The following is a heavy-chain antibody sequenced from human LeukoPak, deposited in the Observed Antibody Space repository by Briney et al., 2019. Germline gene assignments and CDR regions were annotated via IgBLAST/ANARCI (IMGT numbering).Heavy chain of an antibody. V-gene: IGHV3-48*03. CDR2: ISSSGSTI. J-gene: IGHJ4*02. D-gene: IGHD2-15*01. CDR1: GFTFSSYA. CDR3: ARDRASKYCSGGSCYPNHFDY. Sequence: PGGSLRLSCAASGFTFSSYAMFWVRQAPGKGLEWVSYISSSGSTIYYADSVKGRFTISRDNAKNSLYLQMNSLRAEDTAVYYCARDRASKYCSGGSCYPNHFDYWSQGTLVTVSS.